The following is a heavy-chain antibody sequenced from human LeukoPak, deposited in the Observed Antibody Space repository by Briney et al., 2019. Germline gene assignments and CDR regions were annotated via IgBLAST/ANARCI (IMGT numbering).Heavy chain of an antibody. CDR3: ARASRIAVAGTGGAYYYYYYGMDV. J-gene: IGHJ6*02. Sequence: GGSLRLSCAASGFTFSSYDKHWVRQATGKGLEWVSAIGTAGDTYYPGSVKGRFTISRENAKNSLCLQMNSLRAGDTAVYYCARASRIAVAGTGGAYYYYYYGMDVWGQGTTVTVSS. CDR1: GFTFSSYD. CDR2: IGTAGDT. D-gene: IGHD6-19*01. V-gene: IGHV3-13*01.